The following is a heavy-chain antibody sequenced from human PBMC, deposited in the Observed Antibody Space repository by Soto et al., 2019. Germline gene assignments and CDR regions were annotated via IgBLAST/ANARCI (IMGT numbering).Heavy chain of an antibody. D-gene: IGHD4-17*01. CDR2: ISAYNGNT. J-gene: IGHJ5*01. V-gene: IGHV1-18*01. CDR3: ARDFGFYGDYVHPCWFDS. CDR1: GYTFTSYG. Sequence: ASVKVSCKASGYTFTSYGISWVRQAPGQGLEWMGWISAYNGNTNYAQKLQGRVTMTTDTSTSTAYMELRRLRSDDTAVYYCARDFGFYGDYVHPCWFDSWGQGTPVTVSS.